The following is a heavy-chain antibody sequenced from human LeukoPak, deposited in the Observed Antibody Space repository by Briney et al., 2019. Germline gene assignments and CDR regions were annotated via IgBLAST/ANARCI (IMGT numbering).Heavy chain of an antibody. CDR2: VEHTGST. D-gene: IGHD1-1*01. CDR3: ARGRVSSSTWYSTYYYYFYMDV. CDR1: DDSITMYY. Sequence: SETLSLTCTVSDDSITMYYWTWIRQPPGKGLEWIGYVEHTGSTKFNPSLNGRVSISRDTTKNLFSLRLRSVTAADTAVYFCARGRVSSSTWYSTYYYYFYMDVWGKGTTVTVSS. V-gene: IGHV4-59*01. J-gene: IGHJ6*03.